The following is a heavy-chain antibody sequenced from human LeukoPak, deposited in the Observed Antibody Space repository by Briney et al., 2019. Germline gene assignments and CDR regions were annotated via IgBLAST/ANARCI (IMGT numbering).Heavy chain of an antibody. D-gene: IGHD6-19*01. CDR3: AKYGNSGWVIDN. CDR1: GGSIGSNY. CDR2: IYYTGAT. Sequence: SETLSLTCTVSGGSIGSNYWTWIRQPPGKGLEYIGYIYYTGATNYNPSLKSRVTISVDTSKNQSSLKMTSVTAADTAVYFCAKYGNSGWVIDNWGQGTLVTVSS. V-gene: IGHV4-59*08. J-gene: IGHJ4*02.